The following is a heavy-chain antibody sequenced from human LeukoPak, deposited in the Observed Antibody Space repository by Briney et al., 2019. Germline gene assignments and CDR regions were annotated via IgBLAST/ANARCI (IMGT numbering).Heavy chain of an antibody. CDR3: AKEYAEGYGMDV. V-gene: IGHV3-23*01. Sequence: GGSLRLSCAASXXXFXSXXXSXVXXXXXXXXXXXSAISGSGGSTYYADSVKGRFTISRDNSKNTLYLQMNSLRAEDTAVYYCAKEYAEGYGMDVWGQGTTVTVSS. J-gene: IGHJ6*02. CDR2: ISGSGGST. CDR1: XXXFXSXX.